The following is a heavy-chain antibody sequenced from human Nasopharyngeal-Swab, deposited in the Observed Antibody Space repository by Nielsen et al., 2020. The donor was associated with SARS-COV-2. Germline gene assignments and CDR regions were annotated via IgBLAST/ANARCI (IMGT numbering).Heavy chain of an antibody. J-gene: IGHJ4*02. V-gene: IGHV3-48*03. CDR2: ISSSGSTI. CDR3: ARDRGGLLWFGELPTYFDY. Sequence: WIRQPPGKGLEWVSYISSSGSTIYYADSVKGRFTISRDNAKNSLYLQINSLRAEDTAVYYCARDRGGLLWFGELPTYFDYWGQGTLVTVSS. D-gene: IGHD3-10*01.